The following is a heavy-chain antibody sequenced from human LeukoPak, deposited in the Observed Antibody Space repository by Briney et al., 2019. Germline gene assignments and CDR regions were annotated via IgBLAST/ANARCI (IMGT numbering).Heavy chain of an antibody. D-gene: IGHD2-15*01. V-gene: IGHV4-59*08. CDR2: IYYSGST. CDR3: ARLPVVASHVFHI. J-gene: IGHJ3*02. Sequence: SETLSLTCTVSGGSISSYYWSWIRQPPVKGLEWIGYIYYSGSTNYNPSLKSRVTISVDTSKNQFSLKLSSVTAADTAVYYCARLPVVASHVFHIWGQGTMVTVSS. CDR1: GGSISSYY.